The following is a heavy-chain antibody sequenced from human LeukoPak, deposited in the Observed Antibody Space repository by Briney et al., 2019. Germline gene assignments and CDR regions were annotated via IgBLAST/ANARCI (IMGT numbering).Heavy chain of an antibody. CDR3: AKDLWYFGMDV. CDR1: GFTFSNYA. CDR2: LSGSGGDT. D-gene: IGHD3-16*01. J-gene: IGHJ6*02. Sequence: GGSLRLSCAASGFTFSNYAMSWVRQAPGKGLEWVSSLSGSGGDTYYADSVKGRFTISRDNSKNTLYLQMNSLRAEDTAIHYCAKDLWYFGMDVWGQGTTVTVSS. V-gene: IGHV3-23*01.